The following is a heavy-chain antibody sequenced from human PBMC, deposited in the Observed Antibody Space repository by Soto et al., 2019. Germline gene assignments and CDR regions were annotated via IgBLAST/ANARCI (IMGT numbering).Heavy chain of an antibody. V-gene: IGHV4-59*01. CDR2: IYYSGST. CDR1: GGSISSYY. D-gene: IGHD2-15*01. CDR3: AREGAGSGATFDY. J-gene: IGHJ4*02. Sequence: TSETLSLTCTVSGGSISSYYWSWIRQPPGKGLEWIGYIYYSGSTNYNPSLKSRVTISVDTSKNQFSLKLSSVTAADTAVYYCAREGAGSGATFDYWGRGSLVTVSS.